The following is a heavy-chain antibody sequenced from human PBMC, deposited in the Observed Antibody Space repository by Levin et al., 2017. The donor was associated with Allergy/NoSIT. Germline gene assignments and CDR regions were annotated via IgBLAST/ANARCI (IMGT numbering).Heavy chain of an antibody. CDR1: GGSISSSSYY. J-gene: IGHJ4*02. CDR2: MYYSGST. Sequence: SQTLSLTCTVSGGSISSSSYYWGWIRQPPGQGLEWIGSMYYSGSTYYNPSLKSRVSISVDTSKNQFSLKLSSVTAADTAVYYCARQDYGDYLGYFDSWGQGTLVTVSS. D-gene: IGHD4-17*01. V-gene: IGHV4-39*01. CDR3: ARQDYGDYLGYFDS.